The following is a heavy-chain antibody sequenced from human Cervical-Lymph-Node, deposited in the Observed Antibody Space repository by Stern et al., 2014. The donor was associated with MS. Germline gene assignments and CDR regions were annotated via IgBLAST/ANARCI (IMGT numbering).Heavy chain of an antibody. V-gene: IGHV4-59*01. CDR3: AGRGNRYTGD. Sequence: QVQLQESGPGLLKPSETLSLTCNVSGVSISGYCWSWIRQSPGKGLEWIGYICDSGSSNYNPSLNSRVTMSLDTSKNQFSLKLSSVTAADTAVYYCAGRGNRYTGDWGQGTLVTVSS. CDR1: GVSISGYC. CDR2: ICDSGSS. J-gene: IGHJ4*02. D-gene: IGHD7-27*01.